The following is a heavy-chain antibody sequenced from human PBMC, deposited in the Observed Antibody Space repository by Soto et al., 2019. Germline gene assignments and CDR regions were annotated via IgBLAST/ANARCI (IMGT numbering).Heavy chain of an antibody. J-gene: IGHJ2*01. CDR1: GFTFSDYY. Sequence: QVQLVESGGGLVKPGGSLRLSCAASGFTFSDYYMSWIRQAPGRGLEWISYIDGSSSYTNYADSVRGRFTISRDNAKNSLYLQINSLTTEDTAVYYCARRSPSFDLCGRGTLVSVSS. V-gene: IGHV3-11*06. CDR3: ARRSPSFDL. CDR2: IDGSSSYT.